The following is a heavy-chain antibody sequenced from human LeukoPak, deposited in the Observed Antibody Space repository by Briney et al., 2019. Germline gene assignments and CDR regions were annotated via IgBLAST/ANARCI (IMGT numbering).Heavy chain of an antibody. Sequence: GGSLRLSCAASGFTFSSYWMSWVRQAAGKGREWVANIKQDGSEKYYVDSVKGRFTISRENAKNSLYLQMNSLRAEDTAVYYCAREGRRIAAPGAAFDIWGRGTMVTVSS. CDR2: IKQDGSEK. CDR3: AREGRRIAAPGAAFDI. J-gene: IGHJ3*02. V-gene: IGHV3-7*01. D-gene: IGHD6-13*01. CDR1: GFTFSSYW.